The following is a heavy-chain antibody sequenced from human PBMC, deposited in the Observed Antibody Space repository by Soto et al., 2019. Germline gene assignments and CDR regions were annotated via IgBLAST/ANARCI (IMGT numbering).Heavy chain of an antibody. CDR3: ARGRGGSVVVPASRIFRGVYGMDG. CDR1: GGSFSGYY. CDR2: INHSGST. Sequence: SETLSLTCSVYGGSFSGYYWSWIRQPPGKGLEWIGEINHSGSTNYNPSLKSRVTISVDTSKNQFSLKLSSVTAADTAVYYCARGRGGSVVVPASRIFRGVYGMDGWGQGTTVTV. V-gene: IGHV4-34*01. J-gene: IGHJ6*02. D-gene: IGHD2-2*01.